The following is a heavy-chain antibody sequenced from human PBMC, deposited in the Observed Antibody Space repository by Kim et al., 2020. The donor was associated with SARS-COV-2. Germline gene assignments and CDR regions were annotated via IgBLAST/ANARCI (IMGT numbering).Heavy chain of an antibody. J-gene: IGHJ6*02. CDR3: AREVDSGPDGMDV. V-gene: IGHV1-2*02. D-gene: IGHD3-10*01. Sequence: YAQKVQGRGTMTRDTSISTAYMELSRLRSDDTAVYYWAREVDSGPDGMDVWGQGTTVTVSS.